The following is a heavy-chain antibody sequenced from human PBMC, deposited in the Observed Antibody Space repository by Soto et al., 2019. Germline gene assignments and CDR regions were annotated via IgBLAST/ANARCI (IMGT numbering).Heavy chain of an antibody. CDR1: GFIFSEST. V-gene: IGHV3-64D*06. Sequence: GGSLRLSCSASGFIFSESTIYWVRQVPGKGLEAISAVSTSGRSTYYADSVKDRFTISRDNSKNTLFLQMGSLRPEDTAIYYCVKQAHGLDGVAFDYWGQGTQVTAPQ. J-gene: IGHJ4*02. D-gene: IGHD2-15*01. CDR2: VSTSGRST. CDR3: VKQAHGLDGVAFDY.